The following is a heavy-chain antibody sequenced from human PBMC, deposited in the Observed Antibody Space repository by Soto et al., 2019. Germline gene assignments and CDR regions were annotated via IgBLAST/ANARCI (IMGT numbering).Heavy chain of an antibody. J-gene: IGHJ1*01. V-gene: IGHV1-69*02. CDR3: ERAMVTNPPAEYFQH. CDR1: GGTFSSYT. CDR2: IIPILGIA. D-gene: IGHD4-17*01. Sequence: QVQLGQSGAEVKKPGSSVKVSCKAAGGTFSSYTISWLRQAPGQGLEWMGRIIPILGIANYAQKIQGRVTITADKSTSTACMELSSLRSEDTAVYYCERAMVTNPPAEYFQHWGQGTMVTESS.